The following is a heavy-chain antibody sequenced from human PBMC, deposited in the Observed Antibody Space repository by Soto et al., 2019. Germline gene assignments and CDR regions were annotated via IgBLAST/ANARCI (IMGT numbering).Heavy chain of an antibody. J-gene: IGHJ4*02. V-gene: IGHV1-3*01. D-gene: IGHD1-26*01. CDR3: ATYSDSYMERGRLDF. Sequence: ASVKVSCKASRHTFTSDGIHWVRQAPGQRPEWMGWIHAGNGNTQLSQKFQGRITLTRDTSATTAYMELSRVRYEDTAVYYCATYSDSYMERGRLDFWGQGTLVTVSS. CDR1: RHTFTSDG. CDR2: IHAGNGNT.